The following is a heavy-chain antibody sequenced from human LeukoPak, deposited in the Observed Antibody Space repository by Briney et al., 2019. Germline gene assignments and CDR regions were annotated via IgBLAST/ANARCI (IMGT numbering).Heavy chain of an antibody. D-gene: IGHD5-18*01. CDR2: INPNNGNT. CDR1: GYTFANFY. V-gene: IGHV1-46*01. J-gene: IGHJ4*02. Sequence: GASVKVSCKASGYTFANFYINWVRQAPGQRLEWMGLINPNNGNTNFAPKFQGRVTMTRDMSTDTVYMALSSLRPEDTAVYYCARQGYSYPFDYWGQGTLVTVSS. CDR3: ARQGYSYPFDY.